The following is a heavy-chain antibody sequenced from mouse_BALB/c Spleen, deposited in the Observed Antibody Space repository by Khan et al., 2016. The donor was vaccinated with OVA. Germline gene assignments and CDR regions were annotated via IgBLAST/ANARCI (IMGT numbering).Heavy chain of an antibody. V-gene: IGHV3-2*02. CDR1: GYSITSNYA. D-gene: IGHD1-1*01. CDR2: ISYSGST. Sequence: EVQLQESGPGLVKPSQSLSLTCTVTGYSITSNYAWNWIRQFPGNKLEWMGYISYSGSTNYNPSLKSRISITRDTSKNQLFLQLNSVTTEDTATYYCARGNYYGYAMDYWGQGTSLTVSS. J-gene: IGHJ4*01. CDR3: ARGNYYGYAMDY.